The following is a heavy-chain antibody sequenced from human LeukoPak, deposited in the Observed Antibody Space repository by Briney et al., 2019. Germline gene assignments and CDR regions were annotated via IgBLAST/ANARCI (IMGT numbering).Heavy chain of an antibody. Sequence: GGSLGLSCAASGFTFSSYAMSWVRQAPGKGLEWVSAISGSGGSTYYADSVKGRFTISRDNSKNTLYLQMNSLRAEDTAVYYCANLDSYDILTGYLGWGQGTLVTVSS. V-gene: IGHV3-23*01. CDR2: ISGSGGST. D-gene: IGHD3-9*01. J-gene: IGHJ4*02. CDR1: GFTFSSYA. CDR3: ANLDSYDILTGYLG.